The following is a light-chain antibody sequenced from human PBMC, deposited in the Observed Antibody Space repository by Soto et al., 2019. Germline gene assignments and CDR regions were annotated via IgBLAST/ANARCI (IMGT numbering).Light chain of an antibody. CDR1: SSHVGGHNY. CDR2: EVV. J-gene: IGLJ1*01. Sequence: QCGLTQPAPVSGSPGQSLTISCPGTSSHVGGHNYISWYQQHAGKAPRLIIYEVVQRPSGVPDRLSGSNSGTTASLTLSALQASDVADYVCKSYAGSNTYVFGSGAKGIGL. V-gene: IGLV2-8*01. CDR3: KSYAGSNTYV.